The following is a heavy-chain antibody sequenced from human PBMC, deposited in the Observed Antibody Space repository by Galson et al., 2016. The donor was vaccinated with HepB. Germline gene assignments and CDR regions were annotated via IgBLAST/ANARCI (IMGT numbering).Heavy chain of an antibody. CDR1: GFTFGNNA. CDR3: ARDRCSGGTCALGTVDY. J-gene: IGHJ4*02. V-gene: IGHV3-30-3*01. D-gene: IGHD2-15*01. CDR2: ISYDGDNK. Sequence: SLRLSCAVSGFTFGNNAMHWVRQAPGKGLEWVALISYDGDNKYYADSVKGRFSISRDNSKNTLYVQMNSLRAEDTALYSCARDRCSGGTCALGTVDYWGQGTLITVSS.